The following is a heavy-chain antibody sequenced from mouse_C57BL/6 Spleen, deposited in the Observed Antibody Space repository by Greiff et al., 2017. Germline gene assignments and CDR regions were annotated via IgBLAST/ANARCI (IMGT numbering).Heavy chain of an antibody. J-gene: IGHJ1*03. Sequence: VQLQQSGAELVRPGASVKLSCTASGFNIKDDYMHWVKQRPEQGLEWIGWIDPENGDTEYASQFQGKATITADTSSNTAYLQLSSLTSEDTAVYYCTTYGNYPYWYFDVWGTGTTVTVSS. V-gene: IGHV14-4*01. CDR3: TTYGNYPYWYFDV. CDR2: IDPENGDT. D-gene: IGHD2-1*01. CDR1: GFNIKDDY.